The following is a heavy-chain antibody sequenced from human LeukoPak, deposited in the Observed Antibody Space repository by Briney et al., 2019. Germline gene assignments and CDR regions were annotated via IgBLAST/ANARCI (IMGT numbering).Heavy chain of an antibody. V-gene: IGHV3-7*01. CDR1: GFTFSDYY. J-gene: IGHJ4*01. D-gene: IGHD6-13*01. CDR2: INQNGGEN. CDR3: ARDGTAAGLYFDL. Sequence: GGSLRLSCAASGFTFSDYYMSWIRQAPGKGLEWVASINQNGGENSYVDSVKGRFTISRDNPKNSLYLQMSSLRAEDTAVYYCARDGTAAGLYFDLWGQGSLVTVSS.